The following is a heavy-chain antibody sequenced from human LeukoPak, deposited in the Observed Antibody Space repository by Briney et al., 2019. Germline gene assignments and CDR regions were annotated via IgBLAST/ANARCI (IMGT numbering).Heavy chain of an antibody. Sequence: GGSLRLSCAASGFTFSNYRMNWVRRAPGKGLEWVSSISSSGSNRHYADSLKGRFSMSRDNAKNSLFLQMNSLRAEDTALYYCARNLYDSSGYYIEAFDIWGQGTMVTVSS. CDR3: ARNLYDSSGYYIEAFDI. CDR1: GFTFSNYR. CDR2: ISSSGSNR. V-gene: IGHV3-21*01. D-gene: IGHD3-22*01. J-gene: IGHJ3*02.